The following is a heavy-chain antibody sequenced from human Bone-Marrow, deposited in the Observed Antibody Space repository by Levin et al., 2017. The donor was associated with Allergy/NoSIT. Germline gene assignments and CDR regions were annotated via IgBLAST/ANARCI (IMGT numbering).Heavy chain of an antibody. CDR1: GFTFSDYG. CDR3: SREHPWDLVEPSPYYYYMDV. V-gene: IGHV3-33*01. CDR2: IWHDGSNK. D-gene: IGHD1-14*01. Sequence: GGSLRLSCAASGFTFSDYGMHWVRQTPGKRLEWVAVIWHDGSNKKYGDSVKGRFTLSRDNSKNTLYLQLNRLRDEDTATYYCSREHPWDLVEPSPYYYYMDVWGKGTTVIVSS. J-gene: IGHJ6*03.